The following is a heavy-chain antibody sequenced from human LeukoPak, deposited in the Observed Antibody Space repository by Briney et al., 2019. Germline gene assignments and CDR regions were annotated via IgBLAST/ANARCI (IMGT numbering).Heavy chain of an antibody. CDR1: GYTFTDYY. V-gene: IGHV1-69*13. Sequence: ASVKVSCNASGYTFTDYYMHWVRQAPGQGLEWMGGIIPLFGTANYAQKFQGRVTITADEYTNTAYMELSSLRSDDTAVYFCAGMPRLGDAKFFDYWGQRTLVTVSS. CDR2: IIPLFGTA. CDR3: AGMPRLGDAKFFDY. D-gene: IGHD2-21*02. J-gene: IGHJ4*02.